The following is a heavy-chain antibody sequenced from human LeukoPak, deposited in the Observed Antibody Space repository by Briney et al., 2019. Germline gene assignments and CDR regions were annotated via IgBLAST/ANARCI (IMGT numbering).Heavy chain of an antibody. CDR3: AKMNGYFEY. CDR2: ITGDGTTT. V-gene: IGHV3-23*01. CDR1: GLTFSNHG. J-gene: IGHJ4*02. D-gene: IGHD1-1*01. Sequence: GGSLRLSCEASGLTFSNHGMSWVRQAPGKGLQWVSAITGDGTTTYYADSVKGRFTISRDNFKNMLYLQMGSLRAEDTAVYYCAKMNGYFEYWGQGALVPVSS.